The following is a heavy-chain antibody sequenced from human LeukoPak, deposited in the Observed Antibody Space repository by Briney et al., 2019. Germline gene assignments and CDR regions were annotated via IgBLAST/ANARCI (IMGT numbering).Heavy chain of an antibody. CDR1: GGTFSSYA. V-gene: IGHV1-69*06. CDR3: ARGSIVATISCYFDY. Sequence: SVKVSCKASGGTFSSYAISWVRQAPGQGLEWMGGIIPIFGTANYAQKFQGRVTITADKSTSTAYMEPSSLRSEDTAVYYCARGSIVATISCYFDYWGQGTLVTVSS. CDR2: IIPIFGTA. J-gene: IGHJ4*02. D-gene: IGHD5-12*01.